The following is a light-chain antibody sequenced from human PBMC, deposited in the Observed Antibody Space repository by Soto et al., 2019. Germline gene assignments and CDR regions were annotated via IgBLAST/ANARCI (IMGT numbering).Light chain of an antibody. CDR1: FSDVGGYDY. CDR3: SSHTSGSTRV. Sequence: QPVLTHPASVSGSHRQSIRIFCTETFSDVGGYDYVSWYQQHPDKAPKLMIYEVTKRPSGVSNRFSGSKSGNTASLTISGLQPEDEADYYCSSHTSGSTRVFGSGTKVTVL. J-gene: IGLJ1*01. CDR2: EVT. V-gene: IGLV2-14*01.